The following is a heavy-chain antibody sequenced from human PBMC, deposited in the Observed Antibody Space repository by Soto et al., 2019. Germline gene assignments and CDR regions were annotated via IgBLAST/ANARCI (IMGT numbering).Heavy chain of an antibody. CDR1: GYSISSGYY. CDR2: IYRSGST. Sequence: KTSETLSLTCAVSGYSISSGYYWGWIRQPPGKGLEWIGSIYRSGSTYYNPSLKSRVTISVDTSKNQFSLRMNSMIAADTAVYYCARADPDASVGYWGQGTLVTVSS. V-gene: IGHV4-38-2*01. CDR3: ARADPDASVGY. J-gene: IGHJ4*02. D-gene: IGHD2-15*01.